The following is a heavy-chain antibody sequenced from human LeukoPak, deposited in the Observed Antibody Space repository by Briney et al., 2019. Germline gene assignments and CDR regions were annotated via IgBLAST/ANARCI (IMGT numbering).Heavy chain of an antibody. CDR3: ARAPSEIGGYYPEYFRH. D-gene: IGHD3-22*01. CDR2: IKSDGST. CDR1: GFTFSSYW. J-gene: IGHJ1*01. V-gene: IGHV3-74*01. Sequence: WGSLRLSCAASGFTFSSYWMHWVRQAPGKGLVWVSRIKSDGSTRYADSVKGRFTISRDNAKNTVSLQMNSLRAEDTGVYYCARAPSEIGGYYPEYFRHWGQGTLVTVSP.